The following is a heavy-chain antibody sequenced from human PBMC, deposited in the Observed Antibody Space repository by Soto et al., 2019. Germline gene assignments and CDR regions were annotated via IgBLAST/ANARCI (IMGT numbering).Heavy chain of an antibody. J-gene: IGHJ4*02. CDR1: GFTFSSYG. D-gene: IGHD6-13*01. V-gene: IGHV3-33*01. Sequence: QVQLVESGGGVVQPGRSLRLSCAASGFTFSSYGMHWVRQAPGKGLEWVAVIWYDGSNKYYADSVKSRFTTSRDNSKNTLYLQMNSLRAEDTAVYYCARWGIAAGDYWGQGTLVTVSS. CDR3: ARWGIAAGDY. CDR2: IWYDGSNK.